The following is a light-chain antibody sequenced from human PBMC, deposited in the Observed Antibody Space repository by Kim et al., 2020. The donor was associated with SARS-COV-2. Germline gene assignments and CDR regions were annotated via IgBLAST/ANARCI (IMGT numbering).Light chain of an antibody. CDR2: DAS. CDR3: QQRSD. J-gene: IGKJ5*01. Sequence: AALELSTGERATISCRASQSISRYLAWYQQNPGQAPRLLIYDASNRASGIPARFIGSGSGTDFTLTISSLEPEDFAVYYCQQRSDFGQGTRLEIK. V-gene: IGKV3-11*01. CDR1: QSISRY.